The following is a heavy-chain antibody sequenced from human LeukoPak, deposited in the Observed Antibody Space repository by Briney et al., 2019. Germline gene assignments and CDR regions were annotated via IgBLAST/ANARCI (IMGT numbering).Heavy chain of an antibody. CDR3: AKGVNYFVLEY. V-gene: IGHV3-23*01. J-gene: IGHJ4*02. CDR2: LSPSGGIT. Sequence: GGSLRLSCAASGFTFSTYAMSWVRQAPGKGLEWVSALSPSGGITYYEDSVKGRFTISRDNSKNALYLQMNSLRAEDTAVYYCAKGVNYFVLEYWGQGTLVTISS. D-gene: IGHD3-10*02. CDR1: GFTFSTYA.